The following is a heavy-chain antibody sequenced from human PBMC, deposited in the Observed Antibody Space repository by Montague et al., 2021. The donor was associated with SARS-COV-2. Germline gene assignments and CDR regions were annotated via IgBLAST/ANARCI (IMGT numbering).Heavy chain of an antibody. CDR3: ARLRGDYGGTYDTFDI. V-gene: IGHV4-59*04. D-gene: IGHD4-23*01. J-gene: IGHJ3*02. Sequence: SETLSLTCTVSGGSISTYYWSWIRQPPGKGLEWIGYIYYSGSTYXXPSLKSRVTISVDTSKNQSSLKLSFVTAADTAVYYCARLRGDYGGTYDTFDIWGQGTMVTVSS. CDR1: GGSISTYY. CDR2: IYYSGST.